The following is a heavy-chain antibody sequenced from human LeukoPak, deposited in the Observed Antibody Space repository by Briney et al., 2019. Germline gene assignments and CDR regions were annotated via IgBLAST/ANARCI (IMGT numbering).Heavy chain of an antibody. D-gene: IGHD3-22*01. CDR3: ARQYYYDSSGYYYH. J-gene: IGHJ5*02. CDR1: GYTFTSYG. Sequence: ASVKVSCKTSGYTFTSYGISWVRQAPGQGLEWMGWISAYNGNTNYAQKLQGSVTMTTDTSTSTAYMELRSLRSDDTAVYYCARQYYYDSSGYYYHWGQGTLVTVSS. V-gene: IGHV1-18*01. CDR2: ISAYNGNT.